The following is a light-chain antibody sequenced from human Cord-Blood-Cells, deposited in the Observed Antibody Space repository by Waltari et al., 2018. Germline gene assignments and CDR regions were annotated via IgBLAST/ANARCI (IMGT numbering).Light chain of an antibody. CDR1: SSDVGGYNY. CDR2: EFS. CDR3: SSYAGSNNLV. J-gene: IGLJ3*02. V-gene: IGLV2-8*01. Sequence: QSALTQPPSASGSPGQSVTISCTGTSSDVGGYNYVSWYQQHTGKAPQLMIYEFSKRPPEGPGRFSGSKSANTASLTVSGLQAEDESNCYCSSYAGSNNLVFGGGTKLTVL.